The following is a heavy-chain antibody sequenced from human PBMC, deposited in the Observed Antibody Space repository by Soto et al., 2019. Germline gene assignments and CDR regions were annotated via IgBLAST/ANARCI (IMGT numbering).Heavy chain of an antibody. CDR3: AKDSSPHYYYYGMDV. Sequence: GGSLRLSCAASGFTFDDYAMHWVRQAPGKGLEWVSGISWNSGSIGYADSVKGRFTISRDNAKNSLYLQMNSLGAEDTALYYCAKDSSPHYYYYGMDVWGQGTTVTVSS. V-gene: IGHV3-9*01. CDR2: ISWNSGSI. CDR1: GFTFDDYA. D-gene: IGHD6-13*01. J-gene: IGHJ6*02.